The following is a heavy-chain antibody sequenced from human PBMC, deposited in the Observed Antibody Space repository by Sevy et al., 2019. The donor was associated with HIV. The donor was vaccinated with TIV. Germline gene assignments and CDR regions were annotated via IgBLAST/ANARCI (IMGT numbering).Heavy chain of an antibody. CDR3: AKGGRYCSSTSCYYY. CDR1: GFTFSSYA. V-gene: IGHV3-23*01. Sequence: GSLRLSCAASGFTFSSYAMSWVRQAPGKGLEWVSAISGSGGSTYYADSVKGRFTISRDNSKNTLYLQMNSLRAEDTAVYYCAKGGRYCSSTSCYYYWGQGTLVTVSS. J-gene: IGHJ4*02. D-gene: IGHD2-2*01. CDR2: ISGSGGST.